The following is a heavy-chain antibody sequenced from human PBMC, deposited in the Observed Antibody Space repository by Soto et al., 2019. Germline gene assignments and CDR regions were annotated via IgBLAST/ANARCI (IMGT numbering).Heavy chain of an antibody. CDR2: FYSSGSI. V-gene: IGHV4-31*03. D-gene: IGHD6-19*01. CDR3: ARMYSSGSGWFHP. J-gene: IGHJ5*02. Sequence: PSETLSLTCFVSGYSITAGGYYWIWIRHHPGKGLEWIGSFYSSGSIIYNPSLRSRVSISGDTSSNQFSMSLTSVTAADTARYYCARMYSSGSGWFHPWRQGTLVTVSS. CDR1: GYSITAGGYY.